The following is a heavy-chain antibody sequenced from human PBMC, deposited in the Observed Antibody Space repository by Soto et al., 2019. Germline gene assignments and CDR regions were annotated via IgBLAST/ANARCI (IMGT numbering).Heavy chain of an antibody. CDR2: ISHDGINK. CDR3: ARDMYSSDYFVKWFEP. V-gene: IGHV3-30-3*01. Sequence: QVRLVESGGGVVQPGRSLRLSCTASGFSFSSYAMYWFRQPPGKGLEWVGVISHDGINKHYADSVKGRVTVSRDNSTHSLDLQLNSLRGEDTAMYYCARDMYSSDYFVKWFEPWGQGTLVTVSS. CDR1: GFSFSSYA. J-gene: IGHJ5*02. D-gene: IGHD6-19*01.